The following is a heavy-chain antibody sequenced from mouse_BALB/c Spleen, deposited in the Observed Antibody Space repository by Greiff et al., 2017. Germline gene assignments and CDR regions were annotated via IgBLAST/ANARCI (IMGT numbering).Heavy chain of an antibody. CDR2: IRNKANGYTT. V-gene: IGHV7-3*02. Sequence: EVMLVESGGGLVQPGGSLRLSCATSGFTFTDYYMSWVRQPPGKALEWLGFIRNKANGYTTEYSASVKGRFTISRDNSQSILYLQMNTLRAEDSATYYCARDIEELGYFDYWGQGTTLTVSS. CDR1: GFTFTDYY. D-gene: IGHD4-1*01. J-gene: IGHJ2*01. CDR3: ARDIEELGYFDY.